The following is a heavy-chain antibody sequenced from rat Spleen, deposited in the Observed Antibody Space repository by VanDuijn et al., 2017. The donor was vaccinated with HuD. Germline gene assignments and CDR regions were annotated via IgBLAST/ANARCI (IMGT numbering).Heavy chain of an antibody. CDR1: GFTFNYYW. V-gene: IGHV2-19*01. Sequence: VQLVESGGGQVQPGRSLKLSCVGSGFTFNYYWMTWIRQPPGKGLEWMGGIWGDGSTNYNSALKYRLNISRDTSKSQVFLKMNSLQTEDTAIYFCTRSVDFDYWGQGTLVTVSS. CDR3: TRSVDFDY. CDR2: IWGDGST. J-gene: IGHJ3*01.